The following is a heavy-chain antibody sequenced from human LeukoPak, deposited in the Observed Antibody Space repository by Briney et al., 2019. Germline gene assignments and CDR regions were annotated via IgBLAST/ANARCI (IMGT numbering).Heavy chain of an antibody. CDR1: GYTFTGYY. CDR2: INPNSGGT. D-gene: IGHD5-12*01. J-gene: IGHJ6*03. Sequence: ASVKVSCKASGYTFTGYYMHWVRQAPGQGLEWMGRINPNSGGTNYAQKFQGRVTMTRDTSISAAYMELSRLRSDGTAVYYCARGRRDSGYDARGYYYMDVWGKGTTVTVSS. V-gene: IGHV1-2*06. CDR3: ARGRRDSGYDARGYYYMDV.